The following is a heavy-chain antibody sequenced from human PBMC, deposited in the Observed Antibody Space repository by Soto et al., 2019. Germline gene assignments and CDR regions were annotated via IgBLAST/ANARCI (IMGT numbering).Heavy chain of an antibody. CDR2: ISYDGSNK. D-gene: IGHD6-13*01. V-gene: IGHV3-30*18. CDR3: AKGIAAAGKKPYYYYYYMDV. Sequence: GGSLRLSCAASGFTFSSYGMHWVRQAPGKGLEWVAVISYDGSNKYYADSVKGRFTISRDNSKNTLYLQMNSLRAEDTAVYYCAKGIAAAGKKPYYYYYYMDVWGKGTTVTVSS. J-gene: IGHJ6*03. CDR1: GFTFSSYG.